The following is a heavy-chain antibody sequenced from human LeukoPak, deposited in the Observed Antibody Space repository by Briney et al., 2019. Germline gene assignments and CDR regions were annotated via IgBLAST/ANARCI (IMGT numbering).Heavy chain of an antibody. V-gene: IGHV4-28*05. J-gene: IGHJ6*03. D-gene: IGHD1-14*01. CDR1: GYSISSSNW. CDR3: ACNVYHYYMDV. Sequence: SETLPLTCAVSGYSISSSNWWGWIRQPPGKGLEWIGYIYYSGSIYYNPSLKSRVTMSVDTSKNQFSLKLSSVTAVDTAVYYCACNVYHYYMDVWGKGTTVTVSS. CDR2: IYYSGSI.